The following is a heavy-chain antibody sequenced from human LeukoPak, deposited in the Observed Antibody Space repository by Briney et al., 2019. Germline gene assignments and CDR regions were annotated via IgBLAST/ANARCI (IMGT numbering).Heavy chain of an antibody. J-gene: IGHJ5*02. D-gene: IGHD2/OR15-2a*01. CDR3: ARDLDHCDSTNCHNWFDP. V-gene: IGHV4-4*07. CDR1: GGSISTYH. CDR2: IYTSGST. Sequence: PSETLSLTCTVSGGSISTYHWSWIRQPAGKGLEWIGRIYTSGSTSYSPSLKSRVTISVDKSKSQFSLKLRPVTAADTAVYYCARDLDHCDSTNCHNWFDPWGQGTLVTVSS.